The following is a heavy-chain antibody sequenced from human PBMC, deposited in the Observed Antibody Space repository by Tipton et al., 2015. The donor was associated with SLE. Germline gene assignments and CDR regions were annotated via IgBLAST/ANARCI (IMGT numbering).Heavy chain of an antibody. Sequence: SLRLSCVASGFAFSTHWIHWVRQAPGNGLVWGSSVSSDATTTTYADSVKGRFATSRDNAKNTVYLQMSSLRAEDTAVYYCASAFATGYWVQGMFVTVSS. D-gene: IGHD1-1*01. CDR1: GFAFSTHW. V-gene: IGHV3-74*01. J-gene: IGHJ4*02. CDR3: ASAFATGY. CDR2: VSSDATTT.